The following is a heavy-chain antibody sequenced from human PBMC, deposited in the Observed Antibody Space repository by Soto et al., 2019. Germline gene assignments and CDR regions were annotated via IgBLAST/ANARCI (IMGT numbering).Heavy chain of an antibody. J-gene: IGHJ5*02. CDR3: ARDKLVQAFHP. CDR2: IYYSGST. CDR1: GGSVSSGSYY. V-gene: IGHV4-61*01. Sequence: QVQLQESGPGLVKPSETLSLTCTVSGGSVSSGSYYWSWIRQPPGKGLEWIGYIYYSGSTNYNPSLKSRVTISVDTSKNQFSLKLSSVTAADTAVYYCARDKLVQAFHPWGQGTLVTVSS. D-gene: IGHD6-13*01.